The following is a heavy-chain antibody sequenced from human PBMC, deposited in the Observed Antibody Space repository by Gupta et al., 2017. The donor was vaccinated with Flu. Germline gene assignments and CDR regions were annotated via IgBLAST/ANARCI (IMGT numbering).Heavy chain of an antibody. Sequence: QVQLQQWGAGLLKPSETLSLTSAVYGGSFSGYYWTWIRQPPGKGLEWIGEINHSGSTNYNPSLKSRVTISVDTSKNQFSLKLSSVTAADTAVYYCARGPEYSSSSDFDYWGQGTLVTVSS. CDR1: GGSFSGYY. CDR3: ARGPEYSSSSDFDY. CDR2: INHSGST. D-gene: IGHD6-6*01. J-gene: IGHJ4*02. V-gene: IGHV4-34*01.